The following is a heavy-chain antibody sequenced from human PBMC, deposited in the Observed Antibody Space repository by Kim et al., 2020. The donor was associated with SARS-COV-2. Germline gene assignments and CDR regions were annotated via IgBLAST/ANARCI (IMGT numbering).Heavy chain of an antibody. D-gene: IGHD2-8*01. CDR3: AKDSEYSYGAYYYYYGMDV. CDR1: GFTFSSYG. Sequence: GGSLRLSCAASGFTFSSYGMHWVRQAPGKGLEWVAVISYDGSNKYYADSVKGRFTISRDNSKNTLYLQMNSLRAEDTAVYYCAKDSEYSYGAYYYYYGMDVGGQGTTVTVSS. J-gene: IGHJ6*02. CDR2: ISYDGSNK. V-gene: IGHV3-30*18.